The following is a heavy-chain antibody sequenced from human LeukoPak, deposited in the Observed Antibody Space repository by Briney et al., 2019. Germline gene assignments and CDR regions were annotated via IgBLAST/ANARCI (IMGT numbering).Heavy chain of an antibody. J-gene: IGHJ3*02. CDR2: IRSKAYGGTT. CDR1: GFTFGDYA. Sequence: GGSLRLSCTASGFTFGDYAMSWVRQAPGKGLEWVGFIRSKAYGGTTECAASVRGRFTISRDDSKSIAYLQMNSLRAEDTAVYYCARAGDYDAFDIWGQGTMVTVSS. CDR3: ARAGDYDAFDI. D-gene: IGHD4-17*01. V-gene: IGHV3-49*04.